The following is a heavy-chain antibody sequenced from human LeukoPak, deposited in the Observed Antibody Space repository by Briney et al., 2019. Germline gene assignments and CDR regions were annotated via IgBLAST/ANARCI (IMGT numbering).Heavy chain of an antibody. Sequence: KPSETLSLTCTVSGGSISSSSYYWGWIRQPPAKGLEWIGSIYYSGSTYYNPSLKSRVAISVDTSKNQFSLKLSSVTAADTAVYYRARQLGYCSSTSCYADKVDYWGQGTLVTVS. D-gene: IGHD2-2*01. V-gene: IGHV4-39*01. CDR2: IYYSGST. J-gene: IGHJ4*02. CDR1: GGSISSSSYY. CDR3: ARQLGYCSSTSCYADKVDY.